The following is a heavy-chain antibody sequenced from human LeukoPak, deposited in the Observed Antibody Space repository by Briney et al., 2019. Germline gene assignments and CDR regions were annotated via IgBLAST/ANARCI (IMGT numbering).Heavy chain of an antibody. D-gene: IGHD5-24*01. CDR3: ARGRDGYNNY. V-gene: IGHV4-34*01. Sequence: SETLSLTCAVHGGSFSGYYWSWIRQPPGKGLEWIGEINHGGSTNCNPSLKSRVTISIDTSKNQFSLKLNSVTAADTAVYYCARGRDGYNNYWGQGTLVTVSS. CDR2: INHGGST. J-gene: IGHJ4*02. CDR1: GGSFSGYY.